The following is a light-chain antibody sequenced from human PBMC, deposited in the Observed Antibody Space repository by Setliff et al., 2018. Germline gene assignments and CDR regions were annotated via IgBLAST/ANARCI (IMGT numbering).Light chain of an antibody. V-gene: IGLV2-14*01. CDR2: DVT. CDR3: NSYTTSGTVI. J-gene: IGLJ2*01. Sequence: ALAQPASVSGSPGQSITISCTGTDSDVGGFNYVSWYQLHPGKAPKVIIYDVTARPSGVSDRFSASKSGDTASLTISGLQPEDEADYYCNSYTTSGTVIFGGGTKVTVL. CDR1: DSDVGGFNY.